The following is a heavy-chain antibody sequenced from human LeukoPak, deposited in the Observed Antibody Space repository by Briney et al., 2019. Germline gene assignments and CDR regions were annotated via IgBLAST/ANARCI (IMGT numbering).Heavy chain of an antibody. D-gene: IGHD4-23*01. CDR3: AKDKGNYFFDY. J-gene: IGHJ4*02. CDR1: GFTFSSYS. Sequence: GGSLRLSCAASGFTFSSYSMIWVRQAPGKGLEWVSSISSSSSYIYYADFVKGRFTISRDDSKKMVYLQMNSLRAEDTALYHCAKDKGNYFFDYWDQGTPVTVSS. CDR2: ISSSSSYI. V-gene: IGHV3-21*01.